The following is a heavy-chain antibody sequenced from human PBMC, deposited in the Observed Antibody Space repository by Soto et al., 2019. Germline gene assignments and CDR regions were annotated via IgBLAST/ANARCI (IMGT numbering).Heavy chain of an antibody. D-gene: IGHD3-22*01. CDR3: ARIPTMNGNWYFAL. CDR2: IFSNDEK. V-gene: IGHV2-26*01. Sequence: QVTLKESGPVLVKPTETLTLTCTVSGFSLSNARMGVSWIRQPPGKALEWLAHIFSNDEKSYNPSLKSRLTISKDTSKSQVVLTMTNMDPVDTATYYCARIPTMNGNWYFALWGRGTLVTVSS. CDR1: GFSLSNARMG. J-gene: IGHJ2*01.